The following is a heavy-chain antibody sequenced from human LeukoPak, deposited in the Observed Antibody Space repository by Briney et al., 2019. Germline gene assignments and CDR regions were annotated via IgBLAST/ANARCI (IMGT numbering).Heavy chain of an antibody. Sequence: SETLSLTCAVYGGSFSGHYWSWIRQPPGKGLEWIGEINHSGSTNYNPSLKSRVTISVDTSKNQFSLKLSSVTAADTAVYYCARVQGGDYFDYWGQGTLVTVSS. V-gene: IGHV4-34*01. CDR3: ARVQGGDYFDY. CDR2: INHSGST. CDR1: GGSFSGHY. J-gene: IGHJ4*02. D-gene: IGHD1-26*01.